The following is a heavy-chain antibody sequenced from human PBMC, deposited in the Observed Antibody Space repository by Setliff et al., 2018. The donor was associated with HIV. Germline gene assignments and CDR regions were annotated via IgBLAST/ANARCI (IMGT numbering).Heavy chain of an antibody. CDR2: IYNSGRT. D-gene: IGHD6-6*01. CDR3: ARGGRSLAAQTWFDP. J-gene: IGHJ5*02. Sequence: SETLSLTCTVSGVPTSASTYYWSWIRQPPGKGLEWIGYIYNSGRTNYNPSLTSRVTISVDTSKNQFSLKLSSVTAADTAVYYCARGGRSLAAQTWFDPWGQGTLVTVSS. CDR1: GVPTSASTYY. V-gene: IGHV4-61*01.